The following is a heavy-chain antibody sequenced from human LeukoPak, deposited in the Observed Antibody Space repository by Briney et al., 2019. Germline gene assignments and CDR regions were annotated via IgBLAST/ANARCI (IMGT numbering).Heavy chain of an antibody. D-gene: IGHD1-26*01. J-gene: IGHJ4*02. V-gene: IGHV3-53*01. CDR2: IYSGGST. CDR1: GFTVSSNY. CDR3: AKAHGSGSYYGGFDY. Sequence: GGSLRLSCAASGFTVSSNYMSWVRQAPGKGLEWVSVIYSGGSTYYADSVKGRFTISRDNSKNTLYLQMNSLRAEDTAVYYCAKAHGSGSYYGGFDYWGQGTLVTVSS.